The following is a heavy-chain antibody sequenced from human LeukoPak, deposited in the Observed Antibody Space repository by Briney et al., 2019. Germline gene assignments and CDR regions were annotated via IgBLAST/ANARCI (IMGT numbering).Heavy chain of an antibody. CDR1: GFTFSSFS. Sequence: GGSLRLSCAASGFTFSSFSMHWVRQAPGKGLEWVAVMSYDGSNKYYADSVKGRFTISRDSSKNTLDLQMNSLRAEDTAVYYCAGNRGEYQLLRFRYYYYMDVWGKGTTVTVSS. CDR3: AGNRGEYQLLRFRYYYYMDV. J-gene: IGHJ6*03. V-gene: IGHV3-30*03. CDR2: MSYDGSNK. D-gene: IGHD2-2*01.